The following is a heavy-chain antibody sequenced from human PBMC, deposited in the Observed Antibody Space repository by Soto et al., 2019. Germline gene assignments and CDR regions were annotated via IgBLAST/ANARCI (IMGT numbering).Heavy chain of an antibody. Sequence: SVKVSCKASGGTFSSYAISWVRQAPGQGLEWMGGIIPIFGTANYAQKFQGRVTITADESTSTAYMELSSLRPEDTAVYYCAREGLVVAATDYYYFDYWGQGTLVTSPQ. D-gene: IGHD2-15*01. J-gene: IGHJ4*02. CDR3: AREGLVVAATDYYYFDY. V-gene: IGHV1-69*13. CDR2: IIPIFGTA. CDR1: GGTFSSYA.